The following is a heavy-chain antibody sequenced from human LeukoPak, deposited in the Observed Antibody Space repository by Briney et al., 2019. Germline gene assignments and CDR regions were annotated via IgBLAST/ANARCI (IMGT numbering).Heavy chain of an antibody. Sequence: EASVKVSCKASGYTFTGYYMHWVRQAPGQGLEWMGWINPNSGGTNYAQKFQGRVTMTRDTSISTAYMELSRLRSDDTAVYYCARVAIFGVVTPNWFDPWGQGTLVTVSS. CDR3: ARVAIFGVVTPNWFDP. CDR2: INPNSGGT. V-gene: IGHV1-2*02. CDR1: GYTFTGYY. D-gene: IGHD3-3*01. J-gene: IGHJ5*02.